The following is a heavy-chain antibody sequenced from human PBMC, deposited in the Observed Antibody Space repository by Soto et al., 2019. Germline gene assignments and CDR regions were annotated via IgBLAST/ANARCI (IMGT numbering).Heavy chain of an antibody. D-gene: IGHD3-16*02. Sequence: SETLSLTCAVSSGSISSSNWWSWVRQPPGKGLEWIGEIYHSGSTNYNPSLKSRVTISVDKSKNQFSLKLSSVTAADTAVYYCAIKSDMHYDYIWGSYRQDDTFDIWGQGTMVTVSS. CDR2: IYHSGST. CDR1: SGSISSSNW. J-gene: IGHJ3*02. V-gene: IGHV4-4*02. CDR3: AIKSDMHYDYIWGSYRQDDTFDI.